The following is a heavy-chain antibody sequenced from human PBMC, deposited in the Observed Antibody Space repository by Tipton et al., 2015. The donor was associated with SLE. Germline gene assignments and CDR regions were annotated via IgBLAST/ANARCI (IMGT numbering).Heavy chain of an antibody. CDR2: ISYDGDYK. V-gene: IGHV3-30*04. Sequence: SLRLSCAASGFTFSTYPMHWVRQAPGKGLEWVAVISYDGDYKYDADSVKGRFTISRDNSKNTLYLQMHSLRPEDTAIYFCAREGNYYTSGSFSRFFDYWGQGTLVTVSS. J-gene: IGHJ4*02. CDR1: GFTFSTYP. D-gene: IGHD3-10*01. CDR3: AREGNYYTSGSFSRFFDY.